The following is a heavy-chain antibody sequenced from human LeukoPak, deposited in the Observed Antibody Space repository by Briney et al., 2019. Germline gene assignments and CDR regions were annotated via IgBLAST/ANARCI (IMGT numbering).Heavy chain of an antibody. CDR2: IRSKAYGGTT. Sequence: PGGSLRLSCTASGFTFGDYAMSWVRQAPGKGLEWVGFIRSKAYGGTTEYAASVKGRFTISRDDSKSIAYLQMNSLKTEDTAVYYCTRELRYFDWLPSHFDYWGQGTLVTVSS. CDR1: GFTFGDYA. V-gene: IGHV3-49*04. CDR3: TRELRYFDWLPSHFDY. J-gene: IGHJ4*02. D-gene: IGHD3-9*01.